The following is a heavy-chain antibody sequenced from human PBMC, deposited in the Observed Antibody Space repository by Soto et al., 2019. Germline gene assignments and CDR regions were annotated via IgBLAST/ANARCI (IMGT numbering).Heavy chain of an antibody. CDR1: GFTFSSYS. CDR2: ISSSSSYI. CDR3: ARAFGEFTFDI. J-gene: IGHJ3*02. V-gene: IGHV3-21*01. Sequence: EVQLVESGGGLVKPGGSLRLSCAASGFTFSSYSMNWVRQAPGKGLEWVSSISSSSSYIYYADSVKGRFTISRDNAKKSLYLQMNSLRAEDTAVYYCARAFGEFTFDIWGQGTMVTVSS. D-gene: IGHD3-10*01.